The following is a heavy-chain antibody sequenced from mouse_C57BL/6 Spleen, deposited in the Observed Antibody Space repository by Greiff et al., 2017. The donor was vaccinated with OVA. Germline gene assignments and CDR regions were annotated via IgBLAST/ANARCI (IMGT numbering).Heavy chain of an antibody. D-gene: IGHD6-1*01. CDR2: ISSGGDYI. J-gene: IGHJ1*03. CDR3: TRDLRNYGYFDV. CDR1: GFTFSSYA. V-gene: IGHV5-9-1*02. Sequence: EVQRVESGEGLVKPGGSLKLSCAASGFTFSSYAMSWVRQTPEKRLEWVAYISSGGDYIYYADTVKGRFTISRDNARNTLYLQMSSLKSEDTAMYYCTRDLRNYGYFDVWGTGTTVTVSS.